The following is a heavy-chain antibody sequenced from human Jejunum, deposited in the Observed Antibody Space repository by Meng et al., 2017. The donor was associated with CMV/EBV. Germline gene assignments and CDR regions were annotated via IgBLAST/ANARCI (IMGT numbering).Heavy chain of an antibody. V-gene: IGHV3-23*01. Sequence: SGFTFSTYASSWVRQASGKGLEWISGISTGGGAIYYAKSVEGRFTVSRDNSKDTLYLQMNSLRAEDTAVYYCAKNYADIVIPAIDYWGQGTLVTVSS. D-gene: IGHD5-12*01. J-gene: IGHJ4*02. CDR2: ISTGGGAI. CDR3: AKNYADIVIPAIDY. CDR1: GFTFSTYA.